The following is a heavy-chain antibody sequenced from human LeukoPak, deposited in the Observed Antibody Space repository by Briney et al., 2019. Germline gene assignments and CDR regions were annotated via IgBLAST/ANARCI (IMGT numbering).Heavy chain of an antibody. CDR3: ARATSYYCIDY. V-gene: IGHV4-59*01. J-gene: IGHJ4*02. Sequence: PSETLSLTCTVSGGSLSSSYWRWIRQPPGKGLEWIGYIYYSGSTNFNTSLKSRVTISLDTSKNQFSLKLTAVTAADTAVYYGARATSYYCIDYWGQGTLVTVSS. D-gene: IGHD3-16*01. CDR1: GGSLSSSY. CDR2: IYYSGST.